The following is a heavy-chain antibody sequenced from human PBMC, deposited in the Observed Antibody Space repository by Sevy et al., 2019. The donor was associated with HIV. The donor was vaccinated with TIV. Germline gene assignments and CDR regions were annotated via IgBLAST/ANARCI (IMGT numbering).Heavy chain of an antibody. CDR1: GFTFSSYW. CDR3: ARPGGSPTTVAYFDY. J-gene: IGHJ4*02. D-gene: IGHD4-17*01. CDR2: IKQDGSEK. Sequence: GGSLRLSCAASGFTFSSYWMSWVRQAPGKGLEWVANIKQDGSEKYYVDSVKGRFTISRDNAKNSLYLQMNSLRAEDTAVYYCARPGGSPTTVAYFDYWGQGTLVTVSS. V-gene: IGHV3-7*01.